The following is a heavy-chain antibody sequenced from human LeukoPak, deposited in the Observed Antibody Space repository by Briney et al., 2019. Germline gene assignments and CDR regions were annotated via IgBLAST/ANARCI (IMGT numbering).Heavy chain of an antibody. V-gene: IGHV3-23*01. CDR1: GFTFSTYA. J-gene: IGHJ4*02. Sequence: RGSLRLSCAASGFTFSTYAMSWVRQAPGKGLEWVSAISGSGSSTYYADSVKGRFTISRDNSKNTLYLQMSSLRGEDTAIYYCAKGRSTSGWYVGADWGQGTLVTVSS. CDR2: ISGSGSST. CDR3: AKGRSTSGWYVGAD. D-gene: IGHD6-19*01.